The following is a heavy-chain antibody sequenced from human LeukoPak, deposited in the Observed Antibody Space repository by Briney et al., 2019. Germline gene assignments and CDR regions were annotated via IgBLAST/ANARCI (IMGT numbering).Heavy chain of an antibody. CDR3: ARRPPVLGAFDI. D-gene: IGHD6-6*01. CDR2: IYYSDSGKM. Sequence: SETLSLTCTVPGGSISRSNYYWGWIRQSPGKGLEWIGSIYYSDSGKMYYNPSLKSRVTMSADTSKNQFSLSVSSVTAADTAVYYCARRPPVLGAFDIWGQGTMVSVSS. V-gene: IGHV4-39*01. J-gene: IGHJ3*02. CDR1: GGSISRSNYY.